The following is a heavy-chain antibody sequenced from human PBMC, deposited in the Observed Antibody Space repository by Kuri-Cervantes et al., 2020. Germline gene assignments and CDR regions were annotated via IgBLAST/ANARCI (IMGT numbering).Heavy chain of an antibody. D-gene: IGHD6-25*01. CDR3: ARCFRLPSDY. CDR1: GFTFSSYA. Sequence: GSLRLSCAASGFTFSSYAMSWVRQAPGKGLEWIGEINHSGSTNYNQSLKSRVTISVDTSKNQFSLKLSSVTAADTAVYYCARCFRLPSDYWGQGTLVTVSS. J-gene: IGHJ4*02. V-gene: IGHV4-34*01. CDR2: INHSGST.